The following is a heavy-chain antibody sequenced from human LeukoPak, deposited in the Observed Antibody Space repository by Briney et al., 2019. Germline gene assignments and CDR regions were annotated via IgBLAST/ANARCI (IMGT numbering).Heavy chain of an antibody. CDR1: GGSISSNNW. J-gene: IGHJ4*02. Sequence: SETLSLTCAVSGGSISSNNWWGWVRQPPGKGLEWIGEIYHSGSPNYNPSLKSRVTISVDKSRNHFSLNLSSVTAADTAVYYCARVNINNWHSCNYWGQGTLVTVSS. V-gene: IGHV4-4*02. CDR2: IYHSGSP. CDR3: ARVNINNWHSCNY. D-gene: IGHD1-1*01.